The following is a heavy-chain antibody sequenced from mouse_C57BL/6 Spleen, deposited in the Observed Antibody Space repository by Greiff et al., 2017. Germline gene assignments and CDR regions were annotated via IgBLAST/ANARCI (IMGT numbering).Heavy chain of an antibody. Sequence: QVQLQQSGPGLVQPSQSLSITCTVSGFSLTSYGVHWVRQSPGKGLEWLGVIWSGGSTDYNAAFISRLSISKDNSKSQVFFKMNSLQADDTAIYYCARNKGLTTVVADWYFDVWGTGTTVTVSS. CDR1: GFSLTSYG. V-gene: IGHV2-2*01. J-gene: IGHJ1*03. CDR2: IWSGGST. D-gene: IGHD1-1*01. CDR3: ARNKGLTTVVADWYFDV.